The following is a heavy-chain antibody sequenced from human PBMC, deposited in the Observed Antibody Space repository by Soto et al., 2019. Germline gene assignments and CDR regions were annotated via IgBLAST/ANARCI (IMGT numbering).Heavy chain of an antibody. J-gene: IGHJ5*02. CDR1: GYTFTSYG. CDR3: ARDRRYYGSGSYYWFDP. Sequence: QVQLVQSGAEVKKPGASVKVSCKASGYTFTSYGISWVRQAPGQGLEWMGWISAYNGNTNYAQKLQGRVTMTTDTYTSTAYMELRSLRSDGTAVYYGARDRRYYGSGSYYWFDPWGQGTLVTVSS. D-gene: IGHD3-10*01. CDR2: ISAYNGNT. V-gene: IGHV1-18*01.